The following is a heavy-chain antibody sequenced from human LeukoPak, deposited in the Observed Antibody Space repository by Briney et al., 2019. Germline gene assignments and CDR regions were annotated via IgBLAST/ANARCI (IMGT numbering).Heavy chain of an antibody. Sequence: PGGSLRLSCAASGFTFSSYSMNWVRQAPGKGLEWVSSISSSSSYIYYADSVKGRFTISRDNAKNSLYLQMNSLRAEDTAVYYCARQYSSSRIDFDYWGQGTRVTVSS. D-gene: IGHD6-13*01. CDR3: ARQYSSSRIDFDY. CDR2: ISSSSSYI. J-gene: IGHJ4*02. CDR1: GFTFSSYS. V-gene: IGHV3-21*01.